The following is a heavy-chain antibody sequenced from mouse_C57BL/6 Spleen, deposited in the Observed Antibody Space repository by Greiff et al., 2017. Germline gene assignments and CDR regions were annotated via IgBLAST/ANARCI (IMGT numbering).Heavy chain of an antibody. CDR3: SRGGQLRLPSMDY. Sequence: EVQLVESGPGLVKPSQSLSLTCSVTGYSITSGYYWNWIRQFPGNKLEWMGYISYDGSNNYNPSLKKRISITRDTSKNQFFLKLNSVTTEDTATYYCSRGGQLRLPSMDYWGQGTSVTVSS. CDR1: GYSITSGYY. D-gene: IGHD3-2*02. V-gene: IGHV3-6*01. J-gene: IGHJ4*01. CDR2: ISYDGSN.